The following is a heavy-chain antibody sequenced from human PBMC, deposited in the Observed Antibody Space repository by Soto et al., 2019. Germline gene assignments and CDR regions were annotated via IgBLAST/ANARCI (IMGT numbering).Heavy chain of an antibody. V-gene: IGHV4-39*01. CDR2: IYYSGDT. Sequence: SETLSLTCTVSGGSIISDSFYWAWIRQPPGKGLEWIGIIYYSGDTYYNPSLAGRLTMSVDTSNQFSLTLRSVTAADTALYYCARNQPQRYCSGGTCRPAYGMDVWGQGTTVTVSS. CDR1: GGSIISDSFY. J-gene: IGHJ6*02. CDR3: ARNQPQRYCSGGTCRPAYGMDV. D-gene: IGHD2-15*01.